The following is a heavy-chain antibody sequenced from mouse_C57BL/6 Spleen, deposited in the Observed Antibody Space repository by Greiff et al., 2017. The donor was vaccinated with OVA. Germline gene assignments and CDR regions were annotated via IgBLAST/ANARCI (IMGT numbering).Heavy chain of an antibody. CDR3: ARTYGSKGMDY. Sequence: QVQLQQSGAELMKPGASVKLSCKATGYTFTGYWIEWVKQRPGHGLEWIGEILPGSGSTNYHEKFKGKATFTADTSSNTAYMQLSSLTTEDSAIYYCARTYGSKGMDYWGQGTSVTVSS. CDR2: ILPGSGST. CDR1: GYTFTGYW. D-gene: IGHD1-1*01. J-gene: IGHJ4*01. V-gene: IGHV1-9*01.